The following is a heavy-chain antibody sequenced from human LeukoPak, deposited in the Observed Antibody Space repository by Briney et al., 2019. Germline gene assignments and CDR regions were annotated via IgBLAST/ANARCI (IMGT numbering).Heavy chain of an antibody. Sequence: GGSLRLSCAASGFTFSSYWMHWVRQAPGKGLVWVSRINSDGSSTSYADSVKGRFTISRDNAKNTLYLQMNSLRAEDTAVYYCARAGDYYDSSGTALDDAFDIWGQGTMVTVSS. D-gene: IGHD3-22*01. CDR2: INSDGSST. V-gene: IGHV3-74*01. J-gene: IGHJ3*02. CDR3: ARAGDYYDSSGTALDDAFDI. CDR1: GFTFSSYW.